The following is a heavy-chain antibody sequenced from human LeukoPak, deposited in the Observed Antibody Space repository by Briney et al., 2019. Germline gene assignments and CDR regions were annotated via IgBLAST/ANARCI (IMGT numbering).Heavy chain of an antibody. CDR2: ISSSSSTI. CDR3: ARRGVAVPFDY. Sequence: GGSLRLSCAASGFTFSSYSMTWVRQAPGKGLEWVSYISSSSSTIYYADSVKGRFTISRDNAKNSLYLQMNSLRAEDTAVYYCARRGVAVPFDYWGQGTLVTVSS. V-gene: IGHV3-48*01. D-gene: IGHD6-19*01. CDR1: GFTFSSYS. J-gene: IGHJ4*02.